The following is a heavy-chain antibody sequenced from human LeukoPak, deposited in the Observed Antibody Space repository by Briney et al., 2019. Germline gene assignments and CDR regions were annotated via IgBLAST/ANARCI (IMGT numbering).Heavy chain of an antibody. V-gene: IGHV3-7*05. Sequence: PGGSLRLSCAASGFTFSSYALSWVRQAPGKGLEWVANIKEDGSEKYYVDSVKGRFTISRDNAKNSLYLQMNSLRADDTAVYYCARDSPGFTIFGVVIPTPWGQGTLVTVSS. CDR1: GFTFSSYA. CDR3: ARDSPGFTIFGVVIPTP. J-gene: IGHJ5*02. CDR2: IKEDGSEK. D-gene: IGHD3-3*01.